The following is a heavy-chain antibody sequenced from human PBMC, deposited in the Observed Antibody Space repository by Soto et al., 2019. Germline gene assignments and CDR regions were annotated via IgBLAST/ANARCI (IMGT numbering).Heavy chain of an antibody. D-gene: IGHD3-22*01. V-gene: IGHV3-23*01. CDR3: AKVLTYYYDSSGYYFDY. CDR1: GFTFSSYA. Sequence: LSLTCAASGFTFSSYAMSWVRQAPGKGLEWVSAISGSGGSTYYADSVKGRFTISRDNSKNTLYLQMNSLRAEDTAVYYCAKVLTYYYDSSGYYFDYWGQGTLVTVSS. J-gene: IGHJ4*02. CDR2: ISGSGGST.